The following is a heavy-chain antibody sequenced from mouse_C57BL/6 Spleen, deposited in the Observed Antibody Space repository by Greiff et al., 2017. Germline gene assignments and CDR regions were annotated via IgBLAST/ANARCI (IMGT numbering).Heavy chain of an antibody. D-gene: IGHD2-4*01. CDR3: ARHADDYDGFAY. Sequence: EVKLVESGGDLVKPGGSLKLSCAASGFTFSSYGLSWVRQTPDKRLEWVATISSGGSYPYYPDSVKGRFTISRDNAKNTLYLQMSSLKSEDTAMYYCARHADDYDGFAYWGQGTLVTVSA. J-gene: IGHJ3*01. CDR2: ISSGGSYP. CDR1: GFTFSSYG. V-gene: IGHV5-6*01.